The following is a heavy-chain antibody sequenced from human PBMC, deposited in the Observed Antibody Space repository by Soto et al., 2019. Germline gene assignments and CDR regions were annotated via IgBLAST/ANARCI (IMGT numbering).Heavy chain of an antibody. J-gene: IGHJ4*02. V-gene: IGHV3-73*01. CDR3: SIPGYSNYDSDY. CDR1: GFTLSGSV. CDR2: IRSRSNGYAT. Sequence: GGSLRLSCAASGFTLSGSVIYWVRQPSGKGLEWVGRIRSRSNGYATAYAASVRGRFTISRDDSKNTAYLQMNSLKTEDTAVYYCSIPGYSNYDSDYWGQGTLVTVSS. D-gene: IGHD5-12*01.